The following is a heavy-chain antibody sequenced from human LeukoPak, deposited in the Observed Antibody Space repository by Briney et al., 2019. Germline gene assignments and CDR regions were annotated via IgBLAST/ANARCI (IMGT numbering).Heavy chain of an antibody. V-gene: IGHV4-59*01. Sequence: SETLSLTCTVSGGSISSYYWSWIRQPPGKGLEWIGYIYYSGSTNYNPSLKSRVTISVDTSKNQFSLKLSSVTAADTAVYYCARGAYYYGSGSYYYFDYWGQGTLVTVSS. J-gene: IGHJ4*02. CDR1: GGSISSYY. CDR2: IYYSGST. CDR3: ARGAYYYGSGSYYYFDY. D-gene: IGHD3-10*01.